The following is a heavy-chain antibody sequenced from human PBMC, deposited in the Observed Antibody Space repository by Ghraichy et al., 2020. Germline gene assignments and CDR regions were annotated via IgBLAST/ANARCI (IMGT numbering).Heavy chain of an antibody. Sequence: LSLPCTVSGGSISSSSYYWGWIRQPPGKGLEWFGSIYYSGSTYYNPSLKSRVTISLDTSKNQFSLKLSSVTAADTAVYYCARRYGSSWYDYWGQGTLVTVSS. CDR2: IYYSGST. CDR3: ARRYGSSWYDY. D-gene: IGHD6-13*01. CDR1: GGSISSSSYY. V-gene: IGHV4-39*01. J-gene: IGHJ4*02.